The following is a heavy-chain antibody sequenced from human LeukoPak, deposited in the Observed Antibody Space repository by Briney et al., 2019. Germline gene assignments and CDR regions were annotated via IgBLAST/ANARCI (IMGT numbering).Heavy chain of an antibody. J-gene: IGHJ4*02. CDR3: ASGDNEALFAY. CDR1: GGAISGGGYY. V-gene: IGHV4-31*03. Sequence: SQTLSLTCTVSGGAISGGGYYWSWIRHHPGKGLEGIGSIYYRWSTNYNPSLQGRVTISLATSRTHCSLKLSSVPAAAPAVYSCASGDNEALFAYWGQGNLVTVSS. D-gene: IGHD3-3*02. CDR2: IYYRWST.